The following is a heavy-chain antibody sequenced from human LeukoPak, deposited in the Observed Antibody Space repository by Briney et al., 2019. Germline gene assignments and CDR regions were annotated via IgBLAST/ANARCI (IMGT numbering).Heavy chain of an antibody. Sequence: SETLSLTCAVYGGSFSGYYWSWIRQPPGKGLEWIGEINHSGSTNYNPSLESRVTISVDTSKNRFSLKLSSVTAADTALYYCANLGGGWPFVVVTAWGQGTLVTVSS. V-gene: IGHV4-34*01. J-gene: IGHJ4*02. CDR2: INHSGST. CDR1: GGSFSGYY. CDR3: ANLGGGWPFVVVTA. D-gene: IGHD2-21*02.